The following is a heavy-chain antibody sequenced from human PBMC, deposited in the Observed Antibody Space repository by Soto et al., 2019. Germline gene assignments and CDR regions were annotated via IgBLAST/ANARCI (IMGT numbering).Heavy chain of an antibody. Sequence: SETLSLTCAVYGGSFSGYYWSWIRQPPGKGLEWIGYIYYSGSTNYNPSLKSRVTISVDTSKNQFSLKLSSVTAADTAVYYCARVAGDYDFWSGYFPYYFDYWGQGTLVTVSS. CDR1: GGSFSGYY. CDR3: ARVAGDYDFWSGYFPYYFDY. D-gene: IGHD3-3*01. V-gene: IGHV4-59*01. CDR2: IYYSGST. J-gene: IGHJ4*02.